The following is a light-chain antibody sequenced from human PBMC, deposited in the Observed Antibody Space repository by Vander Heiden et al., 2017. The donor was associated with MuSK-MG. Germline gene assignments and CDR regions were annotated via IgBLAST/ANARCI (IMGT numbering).Light chain of an antibody. J-gene: IGLJ1*01. Sequence: QSALTQPASVSGSPGQSITISCTGTSSDVGAYNYVSWYQQYPGKAPKLILSNRVFASKSGNTACLTISGLQPEDEADYYCNSYTTTTLDVFGTGTKVTVL. CDR3: NSYTTTTLDV. V-gene: IGLV2-14*03. CDR1: SSDVGAYNY.